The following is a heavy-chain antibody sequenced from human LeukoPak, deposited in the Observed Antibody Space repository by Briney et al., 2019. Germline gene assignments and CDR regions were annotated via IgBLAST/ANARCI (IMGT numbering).Heavy chain of an antibody. J-gene: IGHJ4*02. Sequence: GGSLRLSCAASGFTFSNYEMNWVRQAPGKGLEWVSYISTDGTKTYYAGSVKGRFTISRDNAKNSLYLQMNSLRADGTAVYYCARETIDCGGDCYDYWGQGTLATVSS. V-gene: IGHV3-48*03. CDR1: GFTFSNYE. D-gene: IGHD2-21*01. CDR3: ARETIDCGGDCYDY. CDR2: ISTDGTKT.